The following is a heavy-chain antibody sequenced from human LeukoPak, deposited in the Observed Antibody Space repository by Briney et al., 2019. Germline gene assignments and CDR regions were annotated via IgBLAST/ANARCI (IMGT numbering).Heavy chain of an antibody. J-gene: IGHJ2*01. CDR1: GGSFSGCY. D-gene: IGHD6-19*01. CDR3: ARVLEGSSGQHWYFDL. CDR2: INHSGST. Sequence: SETLSLTCAVYGGSFSGCYWSWIRQPPGKGLEWIGEINHSGSTNYNPSLKSRVTISVDTSKNQFSLRLSSVTAADTAVYYCARVLEGSSGQHWYFDLWGRGTLVTVSS. V-gene: IGHV4-34*01.